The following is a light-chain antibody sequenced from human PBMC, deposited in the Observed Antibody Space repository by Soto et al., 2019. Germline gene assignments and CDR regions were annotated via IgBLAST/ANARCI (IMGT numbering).Light chain of an antibody. CDR2: AAS. CDR3: QQHKSYPLT. V-gene: IGKV1-9*01. CDR1: QGIGSN. Sequence: DIPLTQSPSFLSASVGDRVTITCRASQGIGSNLAWYQQKPGKAPKLLIYAASTLQRGVPSRFSGSGSGTEITLAISSLQPEDSATYYCQQHKSYPLTFGGGTKVEIK. J-gene: IGKJ4*01.